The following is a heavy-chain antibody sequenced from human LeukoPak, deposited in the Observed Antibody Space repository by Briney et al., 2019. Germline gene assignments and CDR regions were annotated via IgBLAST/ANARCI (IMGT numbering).Heavy chain of an antibody. CDR2: IIIDGSST. J-gene: IGHJ2*01. Sequence: GGSLRLSCAASAFTFSSYWMHWVRQAPGKGLVWVSRIIIDGSSTSYADSVKGRFTISRDNAKNTLYLQMNSLRAEDTAMYYCARGSDCSGGSCYSYWYFDLWGRGTLVTVSS. V-gene: IGHV3-74*01. CDR3: ARGSDCSGGSCYSYWYFDL. CDR1: AFTFSSYW. D-gene: IGHD2-15*01.